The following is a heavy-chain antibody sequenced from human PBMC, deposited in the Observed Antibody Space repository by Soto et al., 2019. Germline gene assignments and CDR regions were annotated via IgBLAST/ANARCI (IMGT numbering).Heavy chain of an antibody. J-gene: IGHJ6*02. V-gene: IGHV1-69*12. D-gene: IGHD4-17*01. CDR1: GDTFSTYT. CDR2: IIPRSATS. CDR3: AREGLVLVPTTVTSDAYYCAMDV. Sequence: QVQLVQSGAEVKKPGSSVKVSCKASGDTFSTYTITWMRQAPGQGLEWMGGIIPRSATSNYAQKFQGRVTITADESTSTDYMELSSLRSEDRAVYYCAREGLVLVPTTVTSDAYYCAMDVWGQGTTVTVSS.